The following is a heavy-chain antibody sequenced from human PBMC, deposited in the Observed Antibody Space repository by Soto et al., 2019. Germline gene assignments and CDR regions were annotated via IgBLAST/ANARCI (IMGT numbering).Heavy chain of an antibody. J-gene: IGHJ4*02. D-gene: IGHD4-17*01. Sequence: QVQLVQSGAEVKKPGASVKVSCKASGYTFTSYVISWVRQATGQGLEWMGWSSAYNGNTNYAQKLEDSVTMTTDTSKSTAYMDLRSLRSDDTAVYYCARVLYYGGQALFDYWGQGTLVTVS. CDR2: SSAYNGNT. CDR3: ARVLYYGGQALFDY. V-gene: IGHV1-18*04. CDR1: GYTFTSYV.